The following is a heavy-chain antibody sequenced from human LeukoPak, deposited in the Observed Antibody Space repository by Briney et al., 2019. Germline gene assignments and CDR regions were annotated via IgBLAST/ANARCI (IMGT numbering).Heavy chain of an antibody. Sequence: GGSLRLSCAASGFTFSSYAMSWVSQAPGRGLEWVSAISGSGGSTYYADSVKGRFTISRDNSKNTLYLQMNSLRAEDTAVYSCARDRGTVTTWFDYWGQGTLVTVSS. D-gene: IGHD4-17*01. J-gene: IGHJ5*01. CDR3: ARDRGTVTTWFDY. CDR1: GFTFSSYA. V-gene: IGHV3-23*01. CDR2: ISGSGGST.